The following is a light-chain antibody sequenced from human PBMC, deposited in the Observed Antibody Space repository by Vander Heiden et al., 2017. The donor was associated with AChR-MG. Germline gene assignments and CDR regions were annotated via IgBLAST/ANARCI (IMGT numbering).Light chain of an antibody. J-gene: IGLJ1*01. CDR1: SSNIGGSYD. Sequence: QSVLTQPPSVSGAPGQRVTISCTGSSSNIGGSYDVHWCQQVPGSAPKLLIFGNSLRPSGVPDRFSGSKSGTSASLAITGLQPEDEADYYCQSYDGIFYVFGTGTTVTVL. V-gene: IGLV1-40*01. CDR2: GNS. CDR3: QSYDGIFYV.